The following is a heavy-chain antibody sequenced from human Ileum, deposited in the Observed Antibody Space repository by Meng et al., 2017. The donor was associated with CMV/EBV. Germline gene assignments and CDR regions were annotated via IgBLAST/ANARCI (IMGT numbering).Heavy chain of an antibody. CDR1: GFTFSSYA. J-gene: IGHJ4*02. Sequence: GFTFSSYAMGRVRQAPGKGMEWVSAISGSGGSTYYADSVKGRFTISRDNSKNTLYLQMNSLRAEDTAVYYCAKGIVVVISPPYYFDYWGQGTLVTVSS. V-gene: IGHV3-23*01. CDR2: ISGSGGST. CDR3: AKGIVVVISPPYYFDY. D-gene: IGHD3-22*01.